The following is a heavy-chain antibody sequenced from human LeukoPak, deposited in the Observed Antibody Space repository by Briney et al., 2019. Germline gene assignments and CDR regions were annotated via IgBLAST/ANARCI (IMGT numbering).Heavy chain of an antibody. CDR3: ARGAFRYCSGGSCYSDY. Sequence: ASVKVSCKASGYTFTSYDISWVRQATGQGLEWMGWMNPNSGNTGYAQKFQGRVTMTRNTSISTAYMELSSLRSEDTAVYYCARGAFRYCSGGSCYSDYWGQGTLVTVSS. D-gene: IGHD2-15*01. J-gene: IGHJ4*02. V-gene: IGHV1-8*01. CDR2: MNPNSGNT. CDR1: GYTFTSYD.